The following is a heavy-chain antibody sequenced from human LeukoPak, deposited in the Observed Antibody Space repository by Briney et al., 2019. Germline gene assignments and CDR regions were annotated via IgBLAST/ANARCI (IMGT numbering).Heavy chain of an antibody. D-gene: IGHD6-13*01. J-gene: IGHJ4*02. CDR3: ASTNVASAGMPPDY. CDR2: ISTSSSYT. V-gene: IGHV3-11*06. Sequence: GGSLRLSCAASGFTFSDYYMSWIRQAPGKGLEWVSYISTSSSYTNYADSVKGRFTISRDNAKNSLYLQMNSLRAEDTAVYYCASTNVASAGMPPDYWGQGTLVTVSS. CDR1: GFTFSDYY.